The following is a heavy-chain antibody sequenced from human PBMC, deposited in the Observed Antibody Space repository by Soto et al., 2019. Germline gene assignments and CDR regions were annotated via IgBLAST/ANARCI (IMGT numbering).Heavy chain of an antibody. CDR1: GYTFTSYG. J-gene: IGHJ6*02. D-gene: IGHD2-15*01. Sequence: QVPLVQSGAEVKKPGASVNVSCKASGYTFTSYGITWVRQAPGQGLEWMGWISAYNGNTNYAQKVQGRVTMTTDTSTSTAYMELRSLRSDDTAVYYCARDGRYCSGGSCSTTYYYYGMDVWGQGTTVTVSS. V-gene: IGHV1-18*04. CDR3: ARDGRYCSGGSCSTTYYYYGMDV. CDR2: ISAYNGNT.